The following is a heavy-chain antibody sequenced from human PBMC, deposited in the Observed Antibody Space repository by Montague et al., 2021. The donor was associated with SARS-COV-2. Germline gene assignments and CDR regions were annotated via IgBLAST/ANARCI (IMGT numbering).Heavy chain of an antibody. V-gene: IGHV3-23*01. D-gene: IGHD4-23*01. J-gene: IGHJ4*01. CDR2: IVNNGRKS. Sequence: SLRLSCAASGFTFSSYAMSWVRQAPGKGLGWVSGIVNNGRKSFYADSVRGRFVISRDNSDKMVYLQLNSLRAEDTAIYYCAKETAAIGNPLFDSWG. CDR3: AKETAAIGNPLFDS. CDR1: GFTFSSYA.